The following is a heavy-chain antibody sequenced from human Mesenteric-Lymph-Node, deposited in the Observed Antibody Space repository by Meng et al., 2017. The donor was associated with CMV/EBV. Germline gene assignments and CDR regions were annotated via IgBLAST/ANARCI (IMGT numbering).Heavy chain of an antibody. D-gene: IGHD3-22*01. J-gene: IGHJ4*02. Sequence: GESLKISCAASGFTFSSYWMSWVRQAPGKGLEWVANIKQDGSEKYYVDSVKGRFTISRDNAKNSLYLQMNNLRAEDTAVYYCSRGGGNYDSSGPSDYWGQGTLVTVSS. CDR1: GFTFSSYW. V-gene: IGHV3-7*04. CDR3: SRGGGNYDSSGPSDY. CDR2: IKQDGSEK.